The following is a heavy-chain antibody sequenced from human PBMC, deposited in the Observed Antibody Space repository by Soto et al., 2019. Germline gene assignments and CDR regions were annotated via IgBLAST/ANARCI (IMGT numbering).Heavy chain of an antibody. Sequence: TSETLSVTWSVAGGSIRSYCLSWIRQQPGKGLEWIGYIYYSGSTNYNPSLNSRVTISVDTPNNQFSLTLSSVTAADTAVYYCAGSMIVVVTTFDAFDIWGQGTMVTVSS. CDR1: GGSIRSYC. CDR2: IYYSGST. D-gene: IGHD3-22*01. CDR3: AGSMIVVVTTFDAFDI. V-gene: IGHV4-59*08. J-gene: IGHJ3*02.